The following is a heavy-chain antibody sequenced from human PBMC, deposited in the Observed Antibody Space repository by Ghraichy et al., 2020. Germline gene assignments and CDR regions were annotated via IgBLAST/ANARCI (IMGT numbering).Heavy chain of an antibody. Sequence: ETLSLTCAASGFTVSSNYMSWVRQAPGKGLEWVSVIYSGDRIYYADSVKGRFTISRDNSKNTLYLQMNSLRAEDTAVYYCARATRGWFDPWGQGTLVTVSS. D-gene: IGHD2-2*01. CDR2: IYSGDRI. CDR3: ARATRGWFDP. CDR1: GFTVSSNY. V-gene: IGHV3-53*01. J-gene: IGHJ5*02.